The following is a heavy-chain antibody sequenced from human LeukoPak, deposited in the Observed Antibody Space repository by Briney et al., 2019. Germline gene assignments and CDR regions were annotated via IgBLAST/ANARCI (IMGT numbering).Heavy chain of an antibody. V-gene: IGHV1-8*01. Sequence: GASVKVSCKASGYTFTSYDVHWVRQATGQGLEWMGWLNPNSGNTGYPQRFQGRVTMTRNTSITTAYMELSSLRSEDTAVYYCTSYRLVGDNGDATHYWGQGTLVTVSS. J-gene: IGHJ4*02. CDR3: TSYRLVGDNGDATHY. CDR1: GYTFTSYD. CDR2: LNPNSGNT. D-gene: IGHD4-17*01.